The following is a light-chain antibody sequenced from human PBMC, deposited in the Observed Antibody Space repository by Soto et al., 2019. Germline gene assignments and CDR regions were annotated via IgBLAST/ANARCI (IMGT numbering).Light chain of an antibody. Sequence: ASQSISSWLAWSQQKPGKAPKLLIYDASSFQSGVPSRFSGSGSGTEFTLTISSLQPDDFATYYCLQYNNSPITFGQGTRLEIK. J-gene: IGKJ5*01. CDR3: LQYNNSPIT. CDR2: DAS. V-gene: IGKV1-5*01. CDR1: QSISSW.